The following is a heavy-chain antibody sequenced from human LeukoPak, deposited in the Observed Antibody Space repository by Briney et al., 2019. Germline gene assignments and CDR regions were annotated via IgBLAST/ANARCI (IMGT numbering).Heavy chain of an antibody. D-gene: IGHD3-22*01. J-gene: IGHJ4*02. V-gene: IGHV3-11*01. CDR1: GFTFSDYY. CDR2: ISSSGSTI. CDR3: AREGSGYYFSSVY. Sequence: GGSLRLSCAASGFTFSDYYMSWIRQAPGKGLEWVSYISSSGSTIYYADSVKGRFTISWDNAENSLYLQMNSLRAEDTAVYYCAREGSGYYFSSVYWGQGTLVTVSS.